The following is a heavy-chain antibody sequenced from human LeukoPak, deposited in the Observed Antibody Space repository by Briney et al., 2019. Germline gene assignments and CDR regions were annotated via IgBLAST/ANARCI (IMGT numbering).Heavy chain of an antibody. Sequence: SETLSLTCAVYGGSFSGYYWSWIRQPPGKGLEWIGEINHSGSTNYNPSLKSRVTISVDTSKNQFSLKLSSVTAADTAVYYCAKTSPWEPTWYSDYWGQGTLVTVSS. CDR2: INHSGST. CDR3: AKTSPWEPTWYSDY. CDR1: GGSFSGYY. J-gene: IGHJ4*02. V-gene: IGHV4-34*01. D-gene: IGHD1-26*01.